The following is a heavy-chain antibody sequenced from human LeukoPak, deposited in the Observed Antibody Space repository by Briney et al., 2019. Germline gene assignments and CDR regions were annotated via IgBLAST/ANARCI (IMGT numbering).Heavy chain of an antibody. D-gene: IGHD6-13*01. CDR2: ISSSGDAT. Sequence: GGSLRLSCSASGFTFSSYAMHWVRQAPGKGLQYVSGISSSGDATSYSDSVKDRFTISRDNSKNTLYLQMSSLRADDTAVYYCVKDPGYSSTWYFDYWGQGTLVPVSS. V-gene: IGHV3-64D*06. CDR1: GFTFSSYA. J-gene: IGHJ4*02. CDR3: VKDPGYSSTWYFDY.